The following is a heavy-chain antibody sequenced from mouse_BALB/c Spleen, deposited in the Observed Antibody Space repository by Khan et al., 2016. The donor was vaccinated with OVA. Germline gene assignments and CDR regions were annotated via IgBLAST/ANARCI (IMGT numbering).Heavy chain of an antibody. CDR3: ATSYFYGYYFDY. CDR2: IRGDSSTI. J-gene: IGHJ2*01. V-gene: IGHV5-17*02. CDR1: GFTFSTYG. D-gene: IGHD1-1*01. Sequence: EVELVESGGGLVQPGGSRKLSCAASGFTFSTYGMHWVRQAPEKGLEWVAYIRGDSSTIYYADTVKGRFTISRDNPKNTLFLQMTRLMSEDTARYYCATSYFYGYYFDYWGPGTTLTVAS.